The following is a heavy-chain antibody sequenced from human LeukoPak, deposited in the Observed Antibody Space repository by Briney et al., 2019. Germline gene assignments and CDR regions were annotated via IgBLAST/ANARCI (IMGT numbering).Heavy chain of an antibody. CDR1: GDSISSSSYY. Sequence: SETLSLTCTVSGDSISSSSYYWGWIRQPPGKGLEWIGNIYYSGSTYYNPSLKSRVTISIDTSKNQFSLKLSSVTAADTAVYYCARELHSGSYYFDYWGQGTLVIVSS. CDR3: ARELHSGSYYFDY. CDR2: IYYSGST. J-gene: IGHJ4*02. D-gene: IGHD1-26*01. V-gene: IGHV4-39*07.